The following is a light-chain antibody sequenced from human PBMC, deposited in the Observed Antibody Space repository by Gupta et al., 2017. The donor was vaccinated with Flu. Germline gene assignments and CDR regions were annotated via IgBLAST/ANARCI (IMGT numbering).Light chain of an antibody. V-gene: IGLV1-44*01. CDR2: INS. J-gene: IGLJ2*01. CDR1: TSNIGNNP. Sequence: VTISCSGTTSNIGNNPVTWYQQLPGTAPKLLIFINSQRPSGVPDRFSGSTSGTSASLAISGLQTEDEGHYYCAAWDDSVNGPVFGGRTKLTVL. CDR3: AAWDDSVNGPV.